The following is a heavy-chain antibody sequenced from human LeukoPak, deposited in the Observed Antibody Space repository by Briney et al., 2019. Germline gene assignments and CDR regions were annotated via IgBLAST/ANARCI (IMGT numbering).Heavy chain of an antibody. CDR3: AKASRITMIVVVPPDY. CDR2: ISGSGGST. CDR1: GFTFSSYA. D-gene: IGHD3-22*01. Sequence: PGGSLRLSCAASGFTFSSYAMSWVRQAPGKGLEWVSAISGSGGSTYYADSVKGRFTISRDNSKNTLYLQMNSLRAEDTAVHYCAKASRITMIVVVPPDYWGQGTLVTVSS. V-gene: IGHV3-23*01. J-gene: IGHJ4*02.